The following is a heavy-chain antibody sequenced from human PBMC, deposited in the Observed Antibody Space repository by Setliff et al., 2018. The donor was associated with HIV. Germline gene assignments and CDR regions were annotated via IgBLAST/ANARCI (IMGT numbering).Heavy chain of an antibody. CDR1: GDSISSYF. J-gene: IGHJ4*02. CDR2: IYYSGST. Sequence: PSETLSLTCTVSGDSISSYFWSWIRQPPGKGPEWIGYIYYSGSTSYNPSLKSRVTISLDSSKNQFSLTLTSVTAADTAVYYCARQEGVYWGQGILVTVSS. CDR3: ARQEGVY. V-gene: IGHV4-59*08.